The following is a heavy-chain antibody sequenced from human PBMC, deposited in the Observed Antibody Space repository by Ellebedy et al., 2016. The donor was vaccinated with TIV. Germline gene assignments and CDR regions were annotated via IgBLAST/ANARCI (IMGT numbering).Heavy chain of an antibody. D-gene: IGHD1-14*01. CDR2: IKQDGSVQ. Sequence: PGGSLRLSCAASGFTLSTHWMSWVRQAPGKWLEWVSSIKQDGSVQCDVNSVRGRFNISRDNSKTSTYLQMNSLRAEDTAVYYCAMWAYVNSWYHLDYWGQGILVTVSS. J-gene: IGHJ4*02. CDR1: GFTLSTHW. CDR3: AMWAYVNSWYHLDY. V-gene: IGHV3-7*01.